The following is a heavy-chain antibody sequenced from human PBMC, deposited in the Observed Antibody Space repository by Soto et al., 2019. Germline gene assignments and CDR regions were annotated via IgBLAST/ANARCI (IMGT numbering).Heavy chain of an antibody. CDR2: IWYDGSNK. D-gene: IGHD3-16*01. Sequence: QVQLVESGGGVVQPGRSLRLSCAASGFTFSSYGMHWVRQAPGKGLEWVAVIWYDGSNKYYADSVKGRFTISRDNSKNTRYLQMNSRRAEDTAVYHCARDCCGGVMDSDAFDIWGQGTMVTVSS. V-gene: IGHV3-33*01. CDR1: GFTFSSYG. CDR3: ARDCCGGVMDSDAFDI. J-gene: IGHJ3*02.